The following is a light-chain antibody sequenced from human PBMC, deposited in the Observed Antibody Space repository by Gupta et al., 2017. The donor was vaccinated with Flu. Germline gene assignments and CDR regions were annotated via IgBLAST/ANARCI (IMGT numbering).Light chain of an antibody. V-gene: IGLV2-14*01. Sequence: SALTHPASVSGSPGQSLTISCTGTSSDVGGYNYVSWYQQHPGKAPKLMIYEVSKRPAGVANRFSGSKSGNTASLTISGRQAEDEADYYCSSDTSSSTRVFGTGTKVTVL. CDR3: SSDTSSSTRV. CDR1: SSDVGGYNY. CDR2: EVS. J-gene: IGLJ1*01.